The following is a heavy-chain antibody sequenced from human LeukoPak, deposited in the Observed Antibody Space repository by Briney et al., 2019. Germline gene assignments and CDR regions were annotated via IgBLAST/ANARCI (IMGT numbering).Heavy chain of an antibody. V-gene: IGHV4-4*09. D-gene: IGHD3-9*01. J-gene: IGHJ6*03. CDR3: ARLRNFEENYYYMDV. CDR2: ISTSGNT. Sequence: SETLSLTCTVSGDSTRSSYWSWIRQSPGKGLEWIGYISTSGNTNYNPSLKSRVSISIDTSKNQFSLKLSSVTAADTAVYYCARLRNFEENYYYMDVWAKGTTVTVSS. CDR1: GDSTRSSY.